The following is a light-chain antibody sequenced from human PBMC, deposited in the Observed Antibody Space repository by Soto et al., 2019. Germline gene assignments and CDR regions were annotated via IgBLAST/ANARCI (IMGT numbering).Light chain of an antibody. V-gene: IGKV1-39*01. J-gene: IGKJ3*01. CDR1: QPISDN. CDR2: TSS. CDR3: QQSYNTPRT. Sequence: TKCAFSLSPSLGARVTITCRTSQPISDNLNWYQQKPGKAPSLLIYTSSNLQTGVPSRFSGSGSGTHFTLTISSLQPEDFATYYCQQSYNTPRTFGHGTKVDIK.